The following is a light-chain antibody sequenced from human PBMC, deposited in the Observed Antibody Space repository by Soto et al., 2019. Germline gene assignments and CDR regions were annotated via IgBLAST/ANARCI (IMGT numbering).Light chain of an antibody. CDR3: QQDGTSPFT. Sequence: ENVLTQSPGTLSVSPGERVTLSCRAGRTVTDNFLAWYQQRPGQAPRLLIHGASTRDADIPDRFSGGGSGTDFTLSVNALQPEAFAIYYCQQDGTSPFTFGPGTKV. CDR1: RTVTDNF. CDR2: GAS. J-gene: IGKJ3*01. V-gene: IGKV3-20*01.